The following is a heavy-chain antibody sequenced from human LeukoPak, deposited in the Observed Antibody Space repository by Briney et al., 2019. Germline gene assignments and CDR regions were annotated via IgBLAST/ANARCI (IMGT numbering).Heavy chain of an antibody. Sequence: PGGSLRLSCAASGFTFSNAWMSWVRQAPGKGLEWVANIKQDGSEKYYVDSVKGRFTISRDNAKNSLYLQMNSLRAEDTAVYYCARGYRIWGQGTMVTVSS. D-gene: IGHD1-26*01. V-gene: IGHV3-7*01. CDR2: IKQDGSEK. CDR1: GFTFSNAW. J-gene: IGHJ3*02. CDR3: ARGYRI.